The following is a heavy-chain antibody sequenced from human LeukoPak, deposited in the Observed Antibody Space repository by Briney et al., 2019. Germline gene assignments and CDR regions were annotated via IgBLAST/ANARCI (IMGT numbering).Heavy chain of an antibody. CDR2: ISAYNGNT. D-gene: IGHD6-19*01. V-gene: IGHV1-18*01. CDR1: GYTFTSYG. J-gene: IGHJ4*02. Sequence: ASVKVSCKASGYTFTSYGISWVRQAPGQGLEWMGWISAYNGNTNYAQKLQGRVTMTTDTFTSTAYMELRSLRSDDTAVYYCARDGMLAVAGIFDYWGQGTLVTVSS. CDR3: ARDGMLAVAGIFDY.